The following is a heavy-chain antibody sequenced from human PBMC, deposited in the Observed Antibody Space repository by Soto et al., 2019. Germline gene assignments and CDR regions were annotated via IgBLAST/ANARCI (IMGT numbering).Heavy chain of an antibody. CDR3: ARHRGYYDILTGYYTELNFDY. J-gene: IGHJ4*02. V-gene: IGHV4-39*01. CDR2: IYYSGST. D-gene: IGHD3-9*01. CDR1: GGSISSSSYY. Sequence: SETLSLTCTVSGGSISSSSYYWGWIRQPPGEGLEWIGSIYYSGSTYYNPSLKSRVTISVDTSKNQFSLKLSSVTAADTAVYYCARHRGYYDILTGYYTELNFDYWGQGTLVTVSS.